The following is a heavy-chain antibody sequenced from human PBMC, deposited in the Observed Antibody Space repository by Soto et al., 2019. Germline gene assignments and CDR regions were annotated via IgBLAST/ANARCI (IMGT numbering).Heavy chain of an antibody. CDR1: GGTFSSYA. J-gene: IGHJ3*02. CDR3: ARALLYYYDSSGPAGAFDI. D-gene: IGHD3-22*01. Sequence: ASVKVSCKASGGTFSSYAISWVRQAPGQGLDWMGIFNPSVGRTSYAQKFQGRVTMTRDTSTSTVYMELSSLRSEDTAVYYCARALLYYYDSSGPAGAFDIWGQGTMVTVSS. V-gene: IGHV1-46*01. CDR2: FNPSVGRT.